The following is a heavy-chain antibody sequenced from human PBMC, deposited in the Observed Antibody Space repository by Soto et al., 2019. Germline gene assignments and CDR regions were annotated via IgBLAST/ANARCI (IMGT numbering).Heavy chain of an antibody. D-gene: IGHD1-26*01. J-gene: IGHJ4*02. CDR1: GYSFPNYW. V-gene: IGHV5-51*01. CDR3: ARRNDNWCGGSDY. CDR2: IYPHALDS. Sequence: GESLKISCKASGYSFPNYWIGWVRQKPGKGLEWMGIIYPHALDSKYSPSFEGQVTISVDKSTSTAYLQWTSLKASDTAIYYCARRNDNWCGGSDYWGQGTQVTRLL.